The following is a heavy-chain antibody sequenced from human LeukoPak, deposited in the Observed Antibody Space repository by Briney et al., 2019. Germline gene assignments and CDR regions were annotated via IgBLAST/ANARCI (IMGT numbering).Heavy chain of an antibody. CDR1: GFTVSSNY. CDR3: ARNRAFDI. CDR2: IYSGGST. Sequence: VGSLTLSRAASGFTVSSNYMSWVRQAPGKGLEWVSVIYSGGSTYYSDSVKGRFTISRDNSKNTLYLQMNSLRAEDTAVYYCARNRAFDIWGQGTLVTVSS. V-gene: IGHV3-66*01. J-gene: IGHJ3*02.